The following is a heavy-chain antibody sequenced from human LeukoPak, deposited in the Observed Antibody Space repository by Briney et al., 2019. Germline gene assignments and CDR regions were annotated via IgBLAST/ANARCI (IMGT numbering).Heavy chain of an antibody. CDR3: ARGRRYSGYDAFGY. V-gene: IGHV1-8*01. J-gene: IGHJ4*02. CDR2: MNPNSGNT. Sequence: GASVKVSCKASGYTFTTYDINWVRQATGHGLEWMGWMNPNSGNTGYAQKFQGRVTMTRNTSISTAYMELSSLKSEDTAVYYCARGRRYSGYDAFGYWGQGTLVTVSS. CDR1: GYTFTTYD. D-gene: IGHD5-12*01.